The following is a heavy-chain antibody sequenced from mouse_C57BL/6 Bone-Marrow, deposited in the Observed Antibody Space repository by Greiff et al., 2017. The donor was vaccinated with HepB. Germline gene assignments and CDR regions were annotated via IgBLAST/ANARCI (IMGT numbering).Heavy chain of an antibody. CDR2: INPSTGGT. CDR1: GYSFTGYY. Sequence: VQLQQSGPELVKPGASVKISCKASGYSFTGYYMNWVKQSPEQSLEWIGEINPSTGGTTYNQKFKAKATLTVDKSSSTAYMQLKSLTSEDSAVYYCARTHYYGSSYVAWFAYWGQGTLVTVSA. V-gene: IGHV1-42*01. CDR3: ARTHYYGSSYVAWFAY. D-gene: IGHD1-1*01. J-gene: IGHJ3*01.